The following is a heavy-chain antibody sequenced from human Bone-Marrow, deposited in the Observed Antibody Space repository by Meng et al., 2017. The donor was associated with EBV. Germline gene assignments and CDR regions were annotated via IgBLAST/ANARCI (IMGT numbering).Heavy chain of an antibody. D-gene: IGHD3-22*01. V-gene: IGHV6-1*01. CDR1: GDSVSSNRAA. J-gene: IGHJ4*02. CDR3: AREVHYYDSSGPLDY. CDR2: TYYRSKWYN. Sequence: QVQHQQSVPGLVTPSQPLSPPCAIPGDSVSSNRAAWNWIRQSPSRGLEWLGRTYYRSKWYNDYAVSVKSRITINPDTSKNQFSLQLNSATPEDTAVYYCAREVHYYDSSGPLDYWGQGTLVTVSS.